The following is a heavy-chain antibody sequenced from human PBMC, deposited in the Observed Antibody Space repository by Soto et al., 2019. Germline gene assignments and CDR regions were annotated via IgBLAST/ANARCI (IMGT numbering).Heavy chain of an antibody. V-gene: IGHV3-11*01. J-gene: IGHJ4*02. CDR2: ISNSGRTL. Sequence: QVQLVESGGGLVKPGGSLRLSCAASGFTFSDYYMSWIRQAPGKGLEWVSYISNSGRTLYYADSMKGRLNISRDNAKNSLFLQMNSLRSEDTAVYYCARDLVAVSGGVYSSSSGGYFFDFWGQGTLVTVSS. CDR1: GFTFSDYY. D-gene: IGHD6-6*01. CDR3: ARDLVAVSGGVYSSSSGGYFFDF.